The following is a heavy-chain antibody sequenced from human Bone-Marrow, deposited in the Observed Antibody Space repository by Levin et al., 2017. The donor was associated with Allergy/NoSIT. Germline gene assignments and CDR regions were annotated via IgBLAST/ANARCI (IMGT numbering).Heavy chain of an antibody. CDR1: GGSFSGYY. Sequence: ASETLSLTCAVYGGSFSGYYWSWIRQPPGKGLEWIGEINHSGSTNYSPSLRSRATLSADTSKNQFTLRVYSVTAADTAVYYCARAGWEVLTETSGYYLGVDVWGQGTTITVSS. J-gene: IGHJ6*02. CDR3: ARAGWEVLTETSGYYLGVDV. D-gene: IGHD3-10*01. CDR2: INHSGST. V-gene: IGHV4-34*01.